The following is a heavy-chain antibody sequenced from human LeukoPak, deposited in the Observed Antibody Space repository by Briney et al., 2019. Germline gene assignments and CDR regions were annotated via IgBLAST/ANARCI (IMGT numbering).Heavy chain of an antibody. Sequence: GGSLRLSCAASGFTVSSNYMSWVRQAPGKGLEWVSSSSSSSSYIYYADSVKGRFTISRDNAKNSLYLQMNSLRAEDTAVYYCAREGLWFGELLSAYDYWGQGTLVTVSS. CDR3: AREGLWFGELLSAYDY. V-gene: IGHV3-21*01. CDR2: SSSSSSYI. J-gene: IGHJ4*02. D-gene: IGHD3-10*01. CDR1: GFTVSSNY.